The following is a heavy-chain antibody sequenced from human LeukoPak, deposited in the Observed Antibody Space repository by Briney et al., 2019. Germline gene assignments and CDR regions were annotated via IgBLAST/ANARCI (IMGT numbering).Heavy chain of an antibody. CDR2: ISYDGSNK. J-gene: IGHJ4*02. CDR1: VCTFSSYS. D-gene: IGHD1-26*01. CDR3: ARDGIVGATTGYFDY. V-gene: IGHV3-30-3*01. Sequence: QPGGSLRLSCAASVCTFSSYSMHWVRQAPGKGLEWVAVISYDGSNKYYADSVKGRFTISRDNSKNTLYLQMNSLRAEDTAVYYCARDGIVGATTGYFDYWGQGTLVTVSS.